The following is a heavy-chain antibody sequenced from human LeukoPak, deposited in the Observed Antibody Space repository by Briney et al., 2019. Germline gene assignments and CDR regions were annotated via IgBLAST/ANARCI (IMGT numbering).Heavy chain of an antibody. V-gene: IGHV1-24*01. D-gene: IGHD2-15*01. Sequence: ASVTVSCKVSGNTLTDLSIHWVRQAPEKGLDWMGGFDPEDAEVIYAEKFQDRVTMTEDPSTDTAYLELSSLRSEDTAVYYCAAEGQWSLVHYFNSWGQGTLVTVSS. CDR1: GNTLTDLS. CDR2: FDPEDAEV. J-gene: IGHJ4*02. CDR3: AAEGQWSLVHYFNS.